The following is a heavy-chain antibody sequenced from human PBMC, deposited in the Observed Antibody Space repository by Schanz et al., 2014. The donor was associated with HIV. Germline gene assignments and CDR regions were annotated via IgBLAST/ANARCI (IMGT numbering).Heavy chain of an antibody. CDR1: GFTFSSYA. V-gene: IGHV3-30-3*02. Sequence: QVQLVESGGGVVQPGRSLRLSCAASGFTFSSYAMHWVRQAPGKGLEWVAVISYDGSNKYYSDFVKGRFTISRDKSKNTLSLQMNSLRAEDTAVYYCALVGVWYYYGMDVWGHGTTVAVSS. D-gene: IGHD2-8*01. CDR3: ALVGVWYYYGMDV. CDR2: ISYDGSNK. J-gene: IGHJ6*02.